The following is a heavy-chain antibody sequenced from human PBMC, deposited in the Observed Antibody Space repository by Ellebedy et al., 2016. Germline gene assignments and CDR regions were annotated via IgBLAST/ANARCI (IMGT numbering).Heavy chain of an antibody. CDR3: AKDPRLSYGV. J-gene: IGHJ4*02. CDR2: ISGSGTTS. D-gene: IGHD2-8*01. CDR1: GFTFTSYA. Sequence: GGSLRLXCAASGFTFTSYAMSWVRQAPGKGLEWVSFISGSGTTSYYADSVKGRFTISRDNSKLYLQMNSLRAEDTAVYYCAKDPRLSYGVWGQGTLVTVSS. V-gene: IGHV3-23*01.